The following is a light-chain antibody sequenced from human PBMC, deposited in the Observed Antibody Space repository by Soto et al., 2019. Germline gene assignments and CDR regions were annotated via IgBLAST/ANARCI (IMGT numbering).Light chain of an antibody. CDR3: QQYYSTPLT. V-gene: IGKV4-1*01. J-gene: IGKJ1*01. Sequence: DIVMTQSPDSLAVSLGERATINCKSSQSVLYSPNNKNYLGWYQRKPGQPPKLLINWASTRESGVPDRFSGSGSGTDFTLTISSLQAEDVAVYYCQQYYSTPLTFGQGTKVELK. CDR1: QSVLYSPNNKNY. CDR2: WAS.